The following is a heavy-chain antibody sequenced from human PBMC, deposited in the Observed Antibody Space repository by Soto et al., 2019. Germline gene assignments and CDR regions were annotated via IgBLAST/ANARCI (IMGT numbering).Heavy chain of an antibody. J-gene: IGHJ4*01. CDR1: GYSFTTFY. CDR3: ARAGRYTYGHFDY. CDR2: LTPSSGTT. V-gene: IGHV1-46*01. Sequence: ASVKVSCKASGYSFTTFYVHWVRQAPGQGPEWMGVLTPSSGTTSFAPQFQARVTMTRDTSTSTVYMDLSSLRSEDTAVYYCARAGRYTYGHFDYWG. D-gene: IGHD5-18*01.